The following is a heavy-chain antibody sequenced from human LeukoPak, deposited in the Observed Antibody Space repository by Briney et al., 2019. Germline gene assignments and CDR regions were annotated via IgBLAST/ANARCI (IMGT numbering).Heavy chain of an antibody. CDR1: GFTFSSYA. J-gene: IGHJ5*02. D-gene: IGHD3-22*01. V-gene: IGHV3-23*01. CDR3: ARSGYYDSSGYYYNWFDP. Sequence: GGSLRPSCAASGFTFSSYAMSWVRQAPGKGLEWVSAISGSGGSTYYADSVKGRFTISRDNSKNTLYLQMNSLRAEDTAVYYCARSGYYDSSGYYYNWFDPWGQGTLVTVSS. CDR2: ISGSGGST.